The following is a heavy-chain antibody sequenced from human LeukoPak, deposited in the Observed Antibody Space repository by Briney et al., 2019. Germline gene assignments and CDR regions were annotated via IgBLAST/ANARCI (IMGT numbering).Heavy chain of an antibody. CDR2: INHSGST. Sequence: SETLSLTCAVYGGSFSGYYWSWIRQPPGKGLEWIGEINHSGSTNYNPSLKSRGTISVDTSKNQFSLKLSSVTAADTAVYYCARHLWYYYDSSGYRDYFDYWGQGTLVTVSS. J-gene: IGHJ4*02. CDR3: ARHLWYYYDSSGYRDYFDY. V-gene: IGHV4-34*01. CDR1: GGSFSGYY. D-gene: IGHD3-22*01.